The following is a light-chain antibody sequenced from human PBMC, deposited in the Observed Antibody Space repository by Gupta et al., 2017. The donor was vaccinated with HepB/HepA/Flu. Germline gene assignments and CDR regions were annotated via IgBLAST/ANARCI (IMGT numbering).Light chain of an antibody. Sequence: SYVLTQPPSVSVAPGKTATITCGGNNIGSKSVHWYQLKPGRAPVPVVYDDDDLPSGITERISGSNSGTTASLTISRVEAGDEADYYCQVWDDISDQVVFGGGTKLTV. CDR1: NIGSKS. V-gene: IGLV3-21*03. CDR2: DDD. CDR3: QVWDDISDQVV. J-gene: IGLJ2*01.